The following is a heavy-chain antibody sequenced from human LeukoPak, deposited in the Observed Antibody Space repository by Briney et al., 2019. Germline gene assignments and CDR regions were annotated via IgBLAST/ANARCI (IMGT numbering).Heavy chain of an antibody. CDR2: IYSGGST. J-gene: IGHJ4*02. V-gene: IGHV3-66*01. CDR3: ARVGFSSGSPQPETDPSDY. Sequence: GGSLRLSCAASGFTVSSNYMSWVRQAPGKGLEGVSVIYSGGSTYYADSVKGRFTISRDNSKNTLYLQMNSLRAEDTAVYYCARVGFSSGSPQPETDPSDYWGQGTLVTVSS. D-gene: IGHD3-3*01. CDR1: GFTVSSNY.